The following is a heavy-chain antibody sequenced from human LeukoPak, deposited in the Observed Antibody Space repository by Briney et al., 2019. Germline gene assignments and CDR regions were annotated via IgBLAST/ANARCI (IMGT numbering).Heavy chain of an antibody. Sequence: GGSLRVSCTASGFTLSSYAMTWVRQAPGKGLEWVSVISGSGGGTNYADSVKGRFTISRDNPKNTLYLQMNTLRAEDTAIYYCAKGGGSSTWYRTSVDYWGQGTLVTVSS. CDR1: GFTLSSYA. V-gene: IGHV3-23*01. CDR3: AKGGGSSTWYRTSVDY. J-gene: IGHJ4*02. CDR2: ISGSGGGT. D-gene: IGHD6-13*01.